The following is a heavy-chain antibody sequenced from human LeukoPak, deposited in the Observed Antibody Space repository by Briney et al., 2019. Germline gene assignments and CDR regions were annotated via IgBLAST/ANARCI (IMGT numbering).Heavy chain of an antibody. V-gene: IGHV4-34*01. CDR1: GGSFSDYY. Sequence: SETLSLTCGVYGGSFSDYYWSWIRQPPGKGLEWIGEINDRGSTNYNPSLKSRVTISVDTSKNQFSLKLSSVTAADTAVYYCARPARIAASGRYAFDFWGEGTLVTVSS. CDR3: ARPARIAASGRYAFDF. CDR2: INDRGST. D-gene: IGHD6-13*01. J-gene: IGHJ3*01.